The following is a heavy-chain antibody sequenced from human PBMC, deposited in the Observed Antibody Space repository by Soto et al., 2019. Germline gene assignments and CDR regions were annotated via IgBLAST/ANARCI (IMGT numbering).Heavy chain of an antibody. CDR1: GGFISSGGYY. Sequence: SETLSLTCTVSGGFISSGGYYWAWIRQHPGKGLEWIGYIYYSGSTNYNPSLKSRVTISVDTSKNQFSLKLSSVTAADTAVYYCARGGDIVVVPAANYYYYGMDVWGQGTTVTVSS. D-gene: IGHD2-2*01. V-gene: IGHV4-31*03. CDR3: ARGGDIVVVPAANYYYYGMDV. CDR2: IYYSGST. J-gene: IGHJ6*02.